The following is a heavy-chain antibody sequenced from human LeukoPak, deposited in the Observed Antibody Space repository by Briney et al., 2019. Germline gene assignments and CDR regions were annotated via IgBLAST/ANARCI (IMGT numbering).Heavy chain of an antibody. Sequence: GGSLRLSCAASGFTFDDYGMSWVRQAPGKGLEWVSGINWNGGSTGYADSVEGRSTISRDNAKNSLYLQMNSLRAEDTALYYCARGLTDYYDSSGNPYGYWGQGTLVTVSS. D-gene: IGHD3-22*01. J-gene: IGHJ4*02. CDR2: INWNGGST. V-gene: IGHV3-20*04. CDR1: GFTFDDYG. CDR3: ARGLTDYYDSSGNPYGY.